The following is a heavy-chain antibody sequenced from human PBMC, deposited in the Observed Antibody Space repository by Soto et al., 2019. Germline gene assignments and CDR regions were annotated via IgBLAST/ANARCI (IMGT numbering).Heavy chain of an antibody. CDR2: IVVGSGNT. D-gene: IGHD3-22*01. CDR1: GFTFTSSA. V-gene: IGHV1-58*02. CDR3: EASPINMIQDYSKYMHV. J-gene: IGHJ6*03. Sequence: SVKVSCKASGFTFTSSAMQWVRQARGQRLEWIGWIVVGSGNTNYAQKFQERVTITRDMSTSTAYMELSSLRSEDTAVYYCEASPINMIQDYSKYMHVWGKGITVSVS.